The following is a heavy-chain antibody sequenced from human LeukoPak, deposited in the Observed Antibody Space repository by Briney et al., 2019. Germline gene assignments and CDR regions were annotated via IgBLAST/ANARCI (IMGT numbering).Heavy chain of an antibody. J-gene: IGHJ6*04. CDR2: INHSGGT. D-gene: IGHD3-10*01. Sequence: SETLSLTCAVYGGSFSGYYWSWIRQPPGKGLEWIGEINHSGGTNYNPSLKSRVTISVDTSKNQFSLKLSSVTAADTAVYYCARDRLLWFGGSYYYGMDVWGKGTTVTVSS. CDR1: GGSFSGYY. V-gene: IGHV4-34*01. CDR3: ARDRLLWFGGSYYYGMDV.